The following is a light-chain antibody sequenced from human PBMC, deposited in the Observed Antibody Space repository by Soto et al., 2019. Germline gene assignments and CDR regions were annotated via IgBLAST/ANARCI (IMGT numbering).Light chain of an antibody. Sequence: EIVMTQSLATLSVSPGERATVSCRASQSVSSNLAWYQQKPGQAPRLLIYGASTRATGIPARFSGSGSGTEFTLTIGSLQSEDFAVYYCQQYNNWPRTFGQGTKLEIK. CDR3: QQYNNWPRT. CDR2: GAS. CDR1: QSVSSN. V-gene: IGKV3-15*01. J-gene: IGKJ2*01.